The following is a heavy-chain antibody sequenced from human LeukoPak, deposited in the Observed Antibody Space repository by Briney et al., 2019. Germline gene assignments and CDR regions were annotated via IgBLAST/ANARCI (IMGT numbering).Heavy chain of an antibody. J-gene: IGHJ6*03. CDR2: IYHSGST. Sequence: PSETLSLTCTVSGYSISSGYYWGWIRQPPGKGLEWIGSIYHSGSTNYNPSLKSRVTISVDTSKNQFSLKLSSVTAADTAVYYCARESPPKYYYYMDVWGKGTTVTISS. CDR3: ARESPPKYYYYMDV. CDR1: GYSISSGYY. V-gene: IGHV4-38-2*02.